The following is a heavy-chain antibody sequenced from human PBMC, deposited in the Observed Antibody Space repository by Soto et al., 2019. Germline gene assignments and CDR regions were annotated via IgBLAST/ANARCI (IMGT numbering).Heavy chain of an antibody. Sequence: QVQLVESGGDVVQPGRSLRLSCAASGFAFSSYAMHWVRQAPGKGLEWVAVISYNGDTTYYAESVKGRFTISRDNSKNTLYLQMNSLIAEDTAVYYCARDQIPGPPDYCDYWGQGTLVTVSS. CDR3: ARDQIPGPPDYCDY. CDR1: GFAFSSYA. V-gene: IGHV3-30-3*01. CDR2: ISYNGDTT. J-gene: IGHJ4*02.